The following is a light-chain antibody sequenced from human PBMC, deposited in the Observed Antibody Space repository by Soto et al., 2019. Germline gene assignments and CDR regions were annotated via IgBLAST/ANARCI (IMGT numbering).Light chain of an antibody. CDR3: AAWDDSLSGYV. CDR2: RNN. V-gene: IGLV1-47*01. J-gene: IGLJ1*01. CDR1: SSNIGDNY. Sequence: QSVLTQPPSASGTPGQKVTISCSGSSSNIGDNYVYWHQQLPGTAPKLLIYRNNQRPSGVPGRFSGSKSGTSASLAISGLRSEDEADYYCAAWDDSLSGYVFGPGTKVTVL.